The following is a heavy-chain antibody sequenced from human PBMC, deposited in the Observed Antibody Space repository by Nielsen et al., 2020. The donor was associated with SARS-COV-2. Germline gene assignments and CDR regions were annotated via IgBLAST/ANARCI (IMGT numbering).Heavy chain of an antibody. CDR1: GYTFTSYY. CDR2: ISAYNGNT. Sequence: ASVKVSCKASGYTFTSYYMHWVRQAPGQGLEWMGWISAYNGNTNYAQKLQGRVTMTTDTSTSTAYMELRSLRSDDTAVYYCARDPAPPDPMVTIFGVVIHDAFDIWGQGTMVTVSS. D-gene: IGHD3-3*01. V-gene: IGHV1-18*04. CDR3: ARDPAPPDPMVTIFGVVIHDAFDI. J-gene: IGHJ3*02.